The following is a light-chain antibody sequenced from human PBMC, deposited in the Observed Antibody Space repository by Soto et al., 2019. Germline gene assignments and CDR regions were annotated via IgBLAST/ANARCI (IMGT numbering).Light chain of an antibody. CDR3: QQSDSNPRT. Sequence: DIQMTQSPSSLSASVGDRVTITCRASQSISSYLNWYQQKPGKAPKLLIYAASSLQSGVPSRFSGSGSGTDFTLTISSLQPEDFATYYWQQSDSNPRTFGPGTKVDIK. J-gene: IGKJ3*01. V-gene: IGKV1-39*01. CDR2: AAS. CDR1: QSISSY.